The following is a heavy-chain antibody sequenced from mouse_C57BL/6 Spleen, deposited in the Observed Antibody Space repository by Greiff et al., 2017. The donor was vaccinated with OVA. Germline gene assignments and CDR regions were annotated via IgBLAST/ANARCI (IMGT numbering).Heavy chain of an antibody. CDR3: ARCYLGGYYFDY. J-gene: IGHJ2*01. CDR1: GYAFTNYL. CDR2: INPGSGGT. Sequence: QVQLQQSGAELVRPGTSVKVSCKASGYAFTNYLIEWVKQRPGQGLEWIGVINPGSGGTNYNEKFKGKATLTADKSSSTAYMQLSSLTSEDSAVYFCARCYLGGYYFDYWGQGTTLTVSS. V-gene: IGHV1-54*01. D-gene: IGHD1-1*02.